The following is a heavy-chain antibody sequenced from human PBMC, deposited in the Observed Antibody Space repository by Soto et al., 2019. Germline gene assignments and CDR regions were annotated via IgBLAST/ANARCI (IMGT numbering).Heavy chain of an antibody. CDR2: ISYDGSNK. V-gene: IGHV3-30*18. CDR1: GFTFSNYA. CDR3: AKDRAYFDY. J-gene: IGHJ4*02. Sequence: VQLLESGGGLVQPGGSLRLSCVASGFTFSNYAMSWVRQAPGKGLEWVAVISYDGSNKYYADSVKGRFTISRDNSKNTLYLQMNSLRAEDTAVYYCAKDRAYFDYWGQGTLVTVSS.